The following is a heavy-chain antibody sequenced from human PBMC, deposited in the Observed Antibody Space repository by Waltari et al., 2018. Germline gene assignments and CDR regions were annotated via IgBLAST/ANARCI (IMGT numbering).Heavy chain of an antibody. V-gene: IGHV4-59*01. Sequence: QVQLQESGPGLVKPSETLSLTCTVSVGPISSYYWSWIRQPPGKGLEWIGSIYYSGRTHNHPSRQGPATMSVETSKQPVSLGRGLVAAADTAVYYCARGISPDVWKIYYYYYGMDVWGQGTTVTVSS. D-gene: IGHD3-3*01. CDR2: IYYSGRT. CDR1: VGPISSYY. J-gene: IGHJ6*02. CDR3: ARGISPDVWKIYYYYYGMDV.